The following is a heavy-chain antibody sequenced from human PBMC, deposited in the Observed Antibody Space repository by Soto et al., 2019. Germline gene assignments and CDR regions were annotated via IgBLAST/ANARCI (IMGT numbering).Heavy chain of an antibody. D-gene: IGHD4-4*01. J-gene: IGHJ5*02. V-gene: IGHV5-51*01. CDR1: GYSFTSYW. CDR2: IHPGNSDT. CDR3: ARHQYSNYPPSPWFDP. Sequence: GESLKISCKGSGYSFTSYWIGWVRQMPGKGLEWMVIIHPGNSDTRYSPSFRGQVTISADKSINTAYLQWSSLRASDTAMYYCARHQYSNYPPSPWFDPWGRGTLVTVSS.